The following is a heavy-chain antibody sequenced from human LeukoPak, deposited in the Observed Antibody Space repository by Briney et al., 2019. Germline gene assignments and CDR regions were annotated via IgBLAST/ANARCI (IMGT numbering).Heavy chain of an antibody. V-gene: IGHV1-8*01. Sequence: AASVKVSCKASGYTFTSYDINWVRQGTGQGLEWMGWMNPNSGNTGYAQKFQGRVTMTRNTSISTAYMELSSLRSEDTAVYYCARGRHTRLWLHARYYFDYWGQGTLVTVSS. CDR3: ARGRHTRLWLHARYYFDY. CDR2: MNPNSGNT. CDR1: GYTFTSYD. D-gene: IGHD5-18*01. J-gene: IGHJ4*02.